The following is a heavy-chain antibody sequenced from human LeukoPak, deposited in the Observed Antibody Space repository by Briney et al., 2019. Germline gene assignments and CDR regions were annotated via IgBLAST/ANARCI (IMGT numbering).Heavy chain of an antibody. V-gene: IGHV3-23*01. J-gene: IGHJ4*02. CDR1: GFTFSACA. CDR2: ISGSGVST. Sequence: GGSLRLSCAASGFTFSACAMTWIRQAPGKGLEWVSGISGSGVSTYYADSVKGRFTISRDNSKNTLHLQINSLRAEDTALYYCAKDLSNYCDGSGPGAFFDYWGQGTLVTVSS. CDR3: AKDLSNYCDGSGPGAFFDY. D-gene: IGHD3-22*01.